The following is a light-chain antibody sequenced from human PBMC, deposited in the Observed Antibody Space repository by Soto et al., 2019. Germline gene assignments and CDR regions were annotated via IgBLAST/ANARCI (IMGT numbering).Light chain of an antibody. CDR3: SSYTDRKHLV. CDR1: SSDIGGYNS. J-gene: IGLJ1*01. V-gene: IGLV2-8*01. Sequence: QSVLTQSPSASGSPGQSVTISCTGTSSDIGGYNSVSWYQQHPGKAPKVMIYDVTKRPLGVPDRFSGSKSGNTASLTVSALQAEDEADYYCSSYTDRKHLVFGTGTKVTVL. CDR2: DVT.